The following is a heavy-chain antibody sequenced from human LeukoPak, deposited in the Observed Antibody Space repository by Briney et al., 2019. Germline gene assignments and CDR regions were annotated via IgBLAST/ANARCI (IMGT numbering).Heavy chain of an antibody. CDR1: GYSISSGYY. CDR3: ARQAYYDSSGYTWFDY. J-gene: IGHJ4*02. D-gene: IGHD3-22*01. V-gene: IGHV4-38-2*02. Sequence: SETLSLTCTVSGYSISSGYYWGWIRQPPGKGLEWIGSIYHSGSTYYNPSLKSRVTISVDTSKNQFSLKLSSVTAADTAVYYCARQAYYDSSGYTWFDYWGQGTLVTVSS. CDR2: IYHSGST.